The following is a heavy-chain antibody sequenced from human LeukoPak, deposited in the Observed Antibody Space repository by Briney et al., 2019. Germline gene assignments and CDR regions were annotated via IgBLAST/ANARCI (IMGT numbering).Heavy chain of an antibody. Sequence: PSETLSFTCAVYGGSLSGYYWSWIRQPPGKGLEWIGEINHSGSTNYNPSLKSRVTISVDTSKNQFSLKPSSVTAADTAVYYCARGYRLDAFDIWGQGTMVTVSS. CDR3: ARGYRLDAFDI. CDR1: GGSLSGYY. V-gene: IGHV4-34*01. CDR2: INHSGST. J-gene: IGHJ3*02. D-gene: IGHD1-26*01.